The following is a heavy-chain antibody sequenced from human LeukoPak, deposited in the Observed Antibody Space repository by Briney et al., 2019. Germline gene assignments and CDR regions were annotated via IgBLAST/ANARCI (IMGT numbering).Heavy chain of an antibody. CDR2: INSGGST. J-gene: IGHJ4*02. CDR3: AKDGGSGWAFDY. CDR1: GFIFRKYA. D-gene: IGHD3-16*01. V-gene: IGHV3-23*01. Sequence: GGSLRLFCAASGFIFRKYAMTWVRQAPGKGLEWVSAINSGGSTNYADSVKGRFTISRDNSKNTLYLQMNSLRAEDTAVYYCAKDGGSGWAFDYGGQGTVVTVS.